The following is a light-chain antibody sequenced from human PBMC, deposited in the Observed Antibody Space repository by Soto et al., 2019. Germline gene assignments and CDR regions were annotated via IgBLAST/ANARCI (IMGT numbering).Light chain of an antibody. J-gene: IGKJ2*01. CDR1: QSIGTN. CDR2: GAS. V-gene: IGKV3-15*01. CDR3: QQYAGWPRT. Sequence: ETVMTQSPATLSVSPGDRVTLSCRASQSIGTNLLWLQQSPGQPPRLLISGASDRVAGVPDRFSGSGSGTDFTITISGLQSEDCAVYYCQQYAGWPRTFGQVTKLEIK.